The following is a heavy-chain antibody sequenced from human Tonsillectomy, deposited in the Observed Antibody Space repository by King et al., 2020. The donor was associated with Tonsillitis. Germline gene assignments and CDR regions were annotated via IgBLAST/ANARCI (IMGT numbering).Heavy chain of an antibody. J-gene: IGHJ4*02. CDR1: GGTFSTYA. Sequence: VQLVESGAEVKKPGSSVKVSCKASGGTFSTYAINWVRQAPGQGLEWMGGIIPIVGTTNYAQKFQGRVTITADESTTTAFMELSSLRSEDTAVYYCTRDLGGGVHRDLLFDYWGQGILVTVSS. CDR3: TRDLGGGVHRDLLFDY. D-gene: IGHD3-16*01. CDR2: IIPIVGTT. V-gene: IGHV1-69*01.